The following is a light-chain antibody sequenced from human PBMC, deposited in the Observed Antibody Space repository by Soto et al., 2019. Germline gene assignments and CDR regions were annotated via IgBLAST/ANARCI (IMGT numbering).Light chain of an antibody. J-gene: IGLJ1*01. CDR1: SSDIGGSKY. Sequence: QSALTQPASLSGSPGQSITISCTGTSSDIGGSKYVSWYQQHPGKAPKLMIYEVTYRPSGVSDRFSGSKSGNTASLTVSGLQAEDEADHYCSSYTSSGTLYVFGTGTKLTVL. CDR2: EVT. CDR3: SSYTSSGTLYV. V-gene: IGLV2-14*01.